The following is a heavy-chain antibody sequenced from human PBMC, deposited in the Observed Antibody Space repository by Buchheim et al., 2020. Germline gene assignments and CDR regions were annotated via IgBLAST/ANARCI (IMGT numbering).Heavy chain of an antibody. CDR1: GFTFTSHA. CDR3: ARDLVVGFYYGSAPLGY. V-gene: IGHV3-30*04. Sequence: QVQLVESGGGVVQPGRSLRLSCAASGFTFTSHAMHWVRQAPGKGLEWVALISSDGSQKYYADSVKGRFTISRDNSIKTLYLKMNSLRAEDTALYYCARDLVVGFYYGSAPLGYWGQGTL. D-gene: IGHD3-10*01. J-gene: IGHJ4*02. CDR2: ISSDGSQK.